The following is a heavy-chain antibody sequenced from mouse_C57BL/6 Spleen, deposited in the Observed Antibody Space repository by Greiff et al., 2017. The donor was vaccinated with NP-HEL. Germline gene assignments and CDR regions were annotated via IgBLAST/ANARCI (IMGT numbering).Heavy chain of an antibody. CDR1: GYAFSSSW. CDR3: SRSDYYGSSPIWFAY. V-gene: IGHV1-82*01. Sequence: VQLQQSGPELVKPGASVKISCKASGYAFSSSWMNWVKQRPGKGLEWIGRIYPGDGDTNYNGKFKGKATLTADKSSTTAYMQLSSLTSEDSAVYFCSRSDYYGSSPIWFAYWGQWTLVTVSA. CDR2: IYPGDGDT. D-gene: IGHD1-1*01. J-gene: IGHJ3*01.